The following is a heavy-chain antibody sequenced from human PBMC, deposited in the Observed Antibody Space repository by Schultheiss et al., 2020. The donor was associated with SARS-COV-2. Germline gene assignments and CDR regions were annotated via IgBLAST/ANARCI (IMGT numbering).Heavy chain of an antibody. CDR2: IWYDGSNK. D-gene: IGHD4-23*01. CDR1: GFTFSSYG. V-gene: IGHV3-33*08. Sequence: GGSLRLSCAASGFTFSSYGMHWVRQAPGKGLEWVAVIWYDGSNKYYADSVKGRFTISRDNSKSTLFLQMNTLRADDTAVYYCARDLGYGGPDYWGQGTLVTVSS. CDR3: ARDLGYGGPDY. J-gene: IGHJ4*02.